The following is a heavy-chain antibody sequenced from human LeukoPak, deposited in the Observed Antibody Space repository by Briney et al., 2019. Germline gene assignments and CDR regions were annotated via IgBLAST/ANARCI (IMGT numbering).Heavy chain of an antibody. CDR2: INTDGSST. V-gene: IGHV3-74*01. CDR3: AKIAAAGSNDY. D-gene: IGHD6-13*01. CDR1: GFTFSSYW. Sequence: GGSLRLSCAASGFTFSSYWMHWVRQAPGKGLVWVSRINTDGSSTSYADSVKGRFTISRDNAKNSLYLQMNSLRAEDTAVYYCAKIAAAGSNDYWGQGTLVTVSS. J-gene: IGHJ4*02.